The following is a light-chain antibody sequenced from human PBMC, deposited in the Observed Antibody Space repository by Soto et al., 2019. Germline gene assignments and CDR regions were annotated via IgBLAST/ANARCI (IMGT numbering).Light chain of an antibody. Sequence: EIVLTQSASTLSLSPGERATLSWRASQSVSSYLAWYQQKPGQAPRLLIYDASNRATGIPARFSGSGYGTDFNLTISSLQPEDFALYYCQQYNDWPLTFGQGTKVDIK. CDR3: QQYNDWPLT. CDR1: QSVSSY. V-gene: IGKV3-11*01. J-gene: IGKJ1*01. CDR2: DAS.